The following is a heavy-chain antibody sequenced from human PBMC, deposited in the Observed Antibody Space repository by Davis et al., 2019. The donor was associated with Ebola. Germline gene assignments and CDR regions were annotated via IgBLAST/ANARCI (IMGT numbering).Heavy chain of an antibody. V-gene: IGHV3-23*01. J-gene: IGHJ4*02. CDR2: ISGSGGST. CDR1: EFTFSGYA. CDR3: AKAPVRFLEWFTTDY. Sequence: GGSLRFSCAASEFTFSGYAMSWVRQAPGKGLEWVSAISGSGGSTYYAGSVKGRFTISRDNSRNTLYLQMNSLRAEDTAVYYCAKAPVRFLEWFTTDYWGKGTLVTVSS. D-gene: IGHD3-3*01.